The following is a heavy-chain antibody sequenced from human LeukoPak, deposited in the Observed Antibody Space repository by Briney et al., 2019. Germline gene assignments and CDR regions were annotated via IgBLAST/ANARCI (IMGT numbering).Heavy chain of an antibody. D-gene: IGHD5-18*01. V-gene: IGHV3-7*05. Sequence: GGSLRLSCAASGVRITSYWMISVRQAPRKWLEWGTNINEEGSDKKYVASVRGRFNISKDKAKNSVFLQMNSLTVDHTAVYYCARDHGYDYWGQGTLVTVSS. CDR2: INEEGSDK. J-gene: IGHJ4*02. CDR1: GVRITSYW. CDR3: ARDHGYDY.